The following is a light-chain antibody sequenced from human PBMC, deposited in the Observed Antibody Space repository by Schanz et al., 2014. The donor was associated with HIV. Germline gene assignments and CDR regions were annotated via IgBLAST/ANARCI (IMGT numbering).Light chain of an antibody. V-gene: IGKV3-15*01. CDR2: GAS. Sequence: EVVMTQSPGTLSLSPGERATLSCRASQSVSSSYLAWYQQKPGQAPRLLISGASTRATGTPARFSGTGSGTEFTLTISSLQSEDFAIYYCQQFNNWPPEGTFGQGTKVELK. CDR1: QSVSSSY. CDR3: QQFNNWPPEGT. J-gene: IGKJ1*01.